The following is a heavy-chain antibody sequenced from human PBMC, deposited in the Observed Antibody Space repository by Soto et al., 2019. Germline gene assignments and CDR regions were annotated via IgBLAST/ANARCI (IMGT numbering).Heavy chain of an antibody. J-gene: IGHJ4*02. D-gene: IGHD5-12*01. Sequence: LRLSCAASGFTFSSYAMSWVRQAPGKGLEWVSAISGSGGSTYYADSVKGRFTISRDNSKNTLYLQMNSLRAEDTAVYYCAKDRAEYSGYDQPFDYWGQGTLVTVSS. CDR1: GFTFSSYA. V-gene: IGHV3-23*01. CDR3: AKDRAEYSGYDQPFDY. CDR2: ISGSGGST.